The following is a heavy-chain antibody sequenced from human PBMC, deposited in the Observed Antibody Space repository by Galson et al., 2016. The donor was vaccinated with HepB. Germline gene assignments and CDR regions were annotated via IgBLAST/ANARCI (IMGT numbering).Heavy chain of an antibody. J-gene: IGHJ6*02. D-gene: IGHD1-26*01. CDR2: IKQDGSEK. CDR1: GFTFSSYW. CDR3: ATDSALKGRYGMDV. Sequence: SLRLSCAASGFTFSSYWMSWVRQAPGKGLAWVANIKQDGSEKYYVDSVKGRFTISRDNAKNSLYRQMNSLRAEDTAVYYCATDSALKGRYGMDVWGRGTTVTVS. V-gene: IGHV3-7*01.